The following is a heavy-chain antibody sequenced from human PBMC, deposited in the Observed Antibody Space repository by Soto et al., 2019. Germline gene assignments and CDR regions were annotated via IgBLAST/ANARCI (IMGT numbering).Heavy chain of an antibody. D-gene: IGHD2-2*01. V-gene: IGHV4-31*03. Sequence: QVQLQESGPGLVKPSQTLSLTCTVSGGSISSGGYYWSWIRQHPGKGLEWIGYIYYRGSTYYNPSLKSRVTISVDTSKNQFSLKLSSVTAADTAVYYCARRKKPAALYNWFDPWGQGTLVTVSS. J-gene: IGHJ5*02. CDR3: ARRKKPAALYNWFDP. CDR2: IYYRGST. CDR1: GGSISSGGYY.